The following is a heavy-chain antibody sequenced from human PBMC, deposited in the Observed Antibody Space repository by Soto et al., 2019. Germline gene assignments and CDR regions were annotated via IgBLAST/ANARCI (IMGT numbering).Heavy chain of an antibody. V-gene: IGHV3-74*01. Sequence: LRLSCAASGFTFNSYVMAWVRQAPGEGLVWVSRINSDGSSTRYADSVKGRFTISRDNAKNTLYLQMNSLRAEDTAVYYCARSRDSGWPYWGQGTLVTVSS. CDR1: GFTFNSYV. CDR2: INSDGSST. CDR3: ARSRDSGWPY. D-gene: IGHD6-19*01. J-gene: IGHJ4*02.